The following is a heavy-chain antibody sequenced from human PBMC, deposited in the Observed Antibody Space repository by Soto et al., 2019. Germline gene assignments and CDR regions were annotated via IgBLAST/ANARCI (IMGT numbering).Heavy chain of an antibody. J-gene: IGHJ2*01. V-gene: IGHV4-59*08. CDR2: VYHSGKT. CDR1: GDYISSHY. CDR3: ARPKGIAPAIWYFDL. D-gene: IGHD6-13*01. Sequence: QVQLQESGPGLVKPSETLSLTCTVSGDYISSHYWSWIRQPPGKGLEWIGYVYHSGKTDSNPSLKSRVTISMEPSKNQLSLSLTSVTAADAAVYYCARPKGIAPAIWYFDLWGRGTLVTVSS.